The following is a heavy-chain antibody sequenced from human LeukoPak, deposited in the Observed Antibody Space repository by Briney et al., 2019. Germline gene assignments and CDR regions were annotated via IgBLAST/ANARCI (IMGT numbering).Heavy chain of an antibody. CDR1: GFTFRTYA. D-gene: IGHD2-15*01. CDR2: ITGSGGGT. Sequence: GGSLRLSCGGSGFTFRTYAMSWFRQAPGRGLEWVSAITGSGGGTYYADSVKGRFTISRDNSKNTLYLQMNSLRAEDTAIYYCAKDRLLPLDYFGYWGQGTLVTVSS. CDR3: AKDRLLPLDYFGY. V-gene: IGHV3-23*01. J-gene: IGHJ4*02.